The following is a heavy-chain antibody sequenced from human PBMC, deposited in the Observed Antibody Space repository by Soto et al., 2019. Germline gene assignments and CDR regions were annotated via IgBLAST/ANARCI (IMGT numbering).Heavy chain of an antibody. Sequence: EVQLVESGGGLVQPGESLRLSCAASGFTFSYYWMHWVRQTPGKGLLWVSHIHNDGSRTTYADSVKGRFTISRDNARNTVYLQMNSLRDDDTGVYYCARGDRGAFDLGGQGTAVTVSS. V-gene: IGHV3-74*03. CDR3: ARGDRGAFDL. CDR2: IHNDGSRT. CDR1: GFTFSYYW. D-gene: IGHD3-16*01. J-gene: IGHJ3*01.